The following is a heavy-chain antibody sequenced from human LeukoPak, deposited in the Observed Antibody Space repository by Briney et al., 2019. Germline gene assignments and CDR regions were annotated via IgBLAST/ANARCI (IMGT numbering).Heavy chain of an antibody. CDR1: GYTFTSYG. CDR3: ARAPPHYYDSSGYFDY. D-gene: IGHD3-22*01. V-gene: IGHV1-18*01. CDR2: ISAYNGNT. J-gene: IGHJ4*02. Sequence: ASVKVSCKASGYTFTSYGISWVRQAPGQGLEWMGWISAYNGNTNYAQKLQGRVTMTTDTSTSTAYMELRSLRSDDTAVYYCARAPPHYYDSSGYFDYWGQGTLVTVSS.